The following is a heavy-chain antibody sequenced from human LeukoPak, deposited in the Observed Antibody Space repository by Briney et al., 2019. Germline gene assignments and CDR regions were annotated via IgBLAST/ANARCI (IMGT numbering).Heavy chain of an antibody. Sequence: GGSLRLSCAASGFTFSSYSMNWVRQAPGKGPEWVSSISSSSSYIYYADSVKGRFTISRDNAKNSLYLQMNSLRAEDTAVYYCAREPWGEDEDAFDIWGQGTMVTVSS. CDR1: GFTFSSYS. D-gene: IGHD3-16*01. CDR3: AREPWGEDEDAFDI. CDR2: ISSSSSYI. J-gene: IGHJ3*02. V-gene: IGHV3-21*01.